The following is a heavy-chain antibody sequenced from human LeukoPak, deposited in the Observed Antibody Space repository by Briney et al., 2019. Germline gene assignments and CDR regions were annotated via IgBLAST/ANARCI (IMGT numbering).Heavy chain of an antibody. CDR3: ARCGKLRYFDWSQGYYMDV. CDR2: IYPGDSDT. D-gene: IGHD3-9*01. V-gene: IGHV5-51*01. J-gene: IGHJ6*03. CDR1: GYSFTSYW. Sequence: GESLKISCKGSGYSFTSYWIGWVRPMPGKGLEWMGIIYPGDSDTRYSPSFQGQVTISADKSISTAYLQWSSLKASDTAMYYCARCGKLRYFDWSQGYYMDVWGKGTTVTVSS.